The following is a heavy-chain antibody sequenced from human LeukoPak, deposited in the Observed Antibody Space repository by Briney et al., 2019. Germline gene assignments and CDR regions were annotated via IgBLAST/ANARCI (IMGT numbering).Heavy chain of an antibody. D-gene: IGHD6-19*01. J-gene: IGHJ3*02. Sequence: SETLSLTCAVSGGSVTGYYWTWIRQPPGKGLEWIGYIYYSGDTNYNPSLKSRVTISVDTSKNQFSLKLSSVTAADTALYYCARGLPGYSGGDDAFDIWGQGTVVIVS. CDR1: GGSVTGYY. CDR3: ARGLPGYSGGDDAFDI. V-gene: IGHV4-59*02. CDR2: IYYSGDT.